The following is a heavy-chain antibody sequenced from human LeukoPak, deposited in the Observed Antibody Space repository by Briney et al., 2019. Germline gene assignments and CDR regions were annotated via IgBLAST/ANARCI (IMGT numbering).Heavy chain of an antibody. J-gene: IGHJ4*02. D-gene: IGHD2-2*01. V-gene: IGHV4-34*01. CDR3: ARGRDTSFPVDY. CDR2: INHSGST. Sequence: SETLSLTCAVYGGSFSGYYWSWIRQPPGKGLEWIGEINHSGSTNYNPSLKSRVTISVDTSKNQFSLRLSSVTAADTAAYYCARGRDTSFPVDYWGQGTLVTVSS. CDR1: GGSFSGYY.